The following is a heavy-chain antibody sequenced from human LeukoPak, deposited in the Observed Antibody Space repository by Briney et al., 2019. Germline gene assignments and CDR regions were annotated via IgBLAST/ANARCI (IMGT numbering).Heavy chain of an antibody. CDR1: GGSISSGSYY. D-gene: IGHD2-2*01. CDR2: IYTSGST. V-gene: IGHV4-61*02. CDR3: ARSEVVPACYYGMDA. Sequence: SETLSLTCTVSGGSISSGSYYWSWIRQPAGKGLEWIGRIYTSGSTNYNPSLKSRVTISVDTSKNQFSLKLSSVTAADTAVYYCARSEVVPACYYGMDAWGQGTTVTVSS. J-gene: IGHJ6*02.